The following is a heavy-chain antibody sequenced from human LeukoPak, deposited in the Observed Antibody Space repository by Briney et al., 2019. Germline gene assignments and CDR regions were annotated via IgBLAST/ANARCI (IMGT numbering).Heavy chain of an antibody. J-gene: IGHJ4*02. CDR3: ARGPVGSGFDY. CDR1: GFTFSSYG. V-gene: IGHV3-30*03. Sequence: GRSLRLSCAASGFTFSSYGMHWVRQAPGKGLEWVAVISYDGSNKYYADSVKGRFTISRDNSKNTLYLQMNSLRAEDTAVYYCARGPVGSGFDYWGQGTLVTVSS. D-gene: IGHD6-19*01. CDR2: ISYDGSNK.